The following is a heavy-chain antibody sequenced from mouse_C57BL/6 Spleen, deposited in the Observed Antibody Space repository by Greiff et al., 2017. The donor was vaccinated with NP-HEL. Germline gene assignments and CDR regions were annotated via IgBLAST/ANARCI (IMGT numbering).Heavy chain of an antibody. V-gene: IGHV1-81*01. CDR2: IYPRSGNT. CDR3: ARSFITTVVADFDY. D-gene: IGHD1-1*01. CDR1: GYTFTSYG. Sequence: VKLMESGAELARPGASVKLSCKASGYTFTSYGISWVKQRTGQGLEWIGEIYPRSGNTYYNEKFKGKATLTADKSSSTAYMELRSLTSEDSAVYFCARSFITTVVADFDYWGQGTTLTVSS. J-gene: IGHJ2*01.